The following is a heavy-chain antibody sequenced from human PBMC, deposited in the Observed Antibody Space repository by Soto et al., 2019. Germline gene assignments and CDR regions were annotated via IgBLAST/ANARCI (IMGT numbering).Heavy chain of an antibody. CDR1: GGSISSSSYY. D-gene: IGHD3-10*01. Sequence: QLQLQESGPGLVKPSETLSLTCTVSGGSISSSSYYWGWIRQPPGKGLEWIGSIYYSGSTYYNPSLKSRVTISVDTSKNQFSLKLSSVTAADTAVYYCARPPEGSGSYRYYYFDYWGQGTLVTVSS. J-gene: IGHJ4*02. V-gene: IGHV4-39*01. CDR2: IYYSGST. CDR3: ARPPEGSGSYRYYYFDY.